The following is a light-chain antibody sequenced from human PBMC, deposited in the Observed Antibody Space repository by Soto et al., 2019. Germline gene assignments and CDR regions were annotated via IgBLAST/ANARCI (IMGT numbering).Light chain of an antibody. V-gene: IGKV3-15*01. CDR1: QFVSTN. CDR3: QQYNDRPRT. CDR2: GAS. J-gene: IGKJ1*01. Sequence: ELVMTQSPATLSVSPGERATLSCRASQFVSTNLAWYQQRPGQAPRLLIYGASTRAIGVPARFSDSGSGSQFTLTISRLQSEDFAVYYLQQYNDRPRTFGQGTKVDIK.